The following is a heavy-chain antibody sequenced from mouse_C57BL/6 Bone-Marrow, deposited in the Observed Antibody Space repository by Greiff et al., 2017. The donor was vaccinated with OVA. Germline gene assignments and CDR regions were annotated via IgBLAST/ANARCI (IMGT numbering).Heavy chain of an antibody. V-gene: IGHV2-2*01. CDR2: IWSGGST. CDR3: ASIRPYYALDY. Sequence: VKLMESGPGLVQPSQSLSITCTVSGFSLTSYGVHWVRQSPGKGLEWLGVIWSGGSTDYNAAFISRLSISKDNSKSQVFLKMNTLQAADTAIYYGASIRPYYALDYWGQGTSVTVSS. CDR1: GFSLTSYG. J-gene: IGHJ4*01. D-gene: IGHD1-2*01.